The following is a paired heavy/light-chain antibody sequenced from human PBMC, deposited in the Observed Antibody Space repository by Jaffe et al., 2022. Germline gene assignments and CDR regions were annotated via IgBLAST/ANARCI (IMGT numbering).Light chain of an antibody. J-gene: IGLJ3*02. CDR3: GTWDSSLSAPSWV. V-gene: IGLV1-51*02. CDR1: SSNIGNNY. CDR2: ENN. Sequence: QSVLTQPPSVSAAPGQKVTISCSGSSSNIGNNYVSWYQQLPGTAPKLLIYENNKRPSGIPDRFSGSKSGTSATLGITGLQTGDEADYYCGTWDSSLSAPSWVFGGGTKLTVL.
Heavy chain of an antibody. J-gene: IGHJ3*02. CDR2: IIPIFGTA. V-gene: IGHV1-69*01. Sequence: QVQLVQSGAEVKKPGSSVKVSCKASGGTFSSYAISWVRQAPGQGLEWMGGIIPIFGTANYAQKFQGRVTITADESTSTAYMELSSLRSEDTAVYYCASRYSSGWYGARDDAFDIWGQGTMVTVSS. CDR3: ASRYSSGWYGARDDAFDI. D-gene: IGHD6-19*01. CDR1: GGTFSSYA.